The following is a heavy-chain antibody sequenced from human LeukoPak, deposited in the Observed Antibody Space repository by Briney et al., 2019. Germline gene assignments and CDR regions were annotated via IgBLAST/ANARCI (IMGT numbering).Heavy chain of an antibody. D-gene: IGHD3-10*01. CDR2: IKKDGDDK. V-gene: IGHV3-7*04. CDR3: ARVPGTSNYYGSGSPDH. Sequence: GGSLRLSCAASGFPFSSYWMSWVRQAPGKGLEWVANIKKDGDDKHYVDSVKGRFTVSRDNAKTSLYLQMNNLRAEDTAVYYCARVPGTSNYYGSGSPDHWGQGTLVTVSS. CDR1: GFPFSSYW. J-gene: IGHJ4*02.